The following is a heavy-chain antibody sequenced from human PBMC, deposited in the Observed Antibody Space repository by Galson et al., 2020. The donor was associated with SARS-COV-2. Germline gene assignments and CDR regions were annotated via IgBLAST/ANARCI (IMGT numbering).Heavy chain of an antibody. Sequence: SETLSLTCTVSGGSISSGDYYWSWIRQPAGKELEWIGRIYTIGGTNYNPSIKSRVTISADTSKNQISLKLTSVTASDTAVYYCARESRWDLYFDSWGQGTLVTVSS. J-gene: IGHJ4*02. CDR2: IYTIGGT. CDR1: GGSISSGDYY. V-gene: IGHV4-61*02. CDR3: ARESRWDLYFDS. D-gene: IGHD1-26*01.